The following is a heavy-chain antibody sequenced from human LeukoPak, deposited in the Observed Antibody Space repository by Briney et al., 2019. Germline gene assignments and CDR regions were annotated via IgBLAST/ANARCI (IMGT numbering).Heavy chain of an antibody. J-gene: IGHJ5*02. CDR3: ARVLMVYAPWFDP. CDR2: IYSGGST. CDR1: GFTVSSNY. V-gene: IGHV3-53*01. D-gene: IGHD2-8*01. Sequence: GGSLRLSCAASGFTVSSNYMSWVRQAPGKGLEWVSVIYSGGSTYYADSVKGRFTISRDNSKNTLYLQMNSLRAEDTAVYYCARVLMVYAPWFDPWGQGTLVTVSS.